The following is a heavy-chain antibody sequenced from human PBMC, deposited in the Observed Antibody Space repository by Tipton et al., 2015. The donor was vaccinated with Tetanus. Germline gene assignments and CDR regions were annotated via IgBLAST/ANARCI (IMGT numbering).Heavy chain of an antibody. CDR2: ISGSGGST. D-gene: IGHD3-3*01. CDR3: AKGYYDFWSGYPPRGLDP. J-gene: IGHJ5*02. CDR1: GFTFSSYA. V-gene: IGHV3-23*01. Sequence: SLRLSCVASGFTFSSYAMSWVRQAPGKGLEWVSGISGSGGSTYYADSVKGRFTISRDNSNNTLYLQMNSLRAEDSAVYYCAKGYYDFWSGYPPRGLDPWGQGTLVTVSS.